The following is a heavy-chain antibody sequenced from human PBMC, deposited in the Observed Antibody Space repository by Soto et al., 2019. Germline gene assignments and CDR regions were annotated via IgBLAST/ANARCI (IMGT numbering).Heavy chain of an antibody. CDR3: AKVLVAGPYYYYYGMDV. Sequence: GGSLRLSCAASGFTFSSYGMHWVRQAPGKGLEWVAVISYDGSNKYYADSVKGRFTISRDNSKNTLYLQMNSLRAEDTAVYYCAKVLVAGPYYYYYGMDVWGQGTTVTVSS. D-gene: IGHD6-19*01. CDR1: GFTFSSYG. CDR2: ISYDGSNK. J-gene: IGHJ6*02. V-gene: IGHV3-30*18.